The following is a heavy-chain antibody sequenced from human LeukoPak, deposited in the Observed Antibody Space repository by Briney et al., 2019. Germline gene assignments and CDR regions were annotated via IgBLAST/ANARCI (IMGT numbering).Heavy chain of an antibody. CDR3: ARDRGGDGMDV. CDR1: GGSISSYY. Sequence: SETLSLTCTVSGGSISSYYWSWIRQPPGKGLEWIGYIYYSGSTYYNPSLKSRVIISVDTSKNQFSLKLSSVTAADTAVYYCARDRGGDGMDVWGQGTTVTVSS. D-gene: IGHD2-21*01. J-gene: IGHJ6*02. CDR2: IYYSGST. V-gene: IGHV4-59*12.